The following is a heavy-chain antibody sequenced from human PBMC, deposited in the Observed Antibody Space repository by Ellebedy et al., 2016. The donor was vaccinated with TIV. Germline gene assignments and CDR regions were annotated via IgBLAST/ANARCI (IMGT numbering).Heavy chain of an antibody. CDR1: GFTFSSYA. V-gene: IGHV1-46*03. D-gene: IGHD6-19*01. CDR2: IDPSGGRT. CDR3: ARDSTSGASASFRFDP. Sequence: MPGGSLRLSCAASGFTFSSYAMHWVRQAPGQGPEWKGIIDPSGGRTTNAQKFTGRVTMTRDKSTSTVYMELSSRRYEDTAVYYCARDSTSGASASFRFDPWGQGTLVIVSS. J-gene: IGHJ5*02.